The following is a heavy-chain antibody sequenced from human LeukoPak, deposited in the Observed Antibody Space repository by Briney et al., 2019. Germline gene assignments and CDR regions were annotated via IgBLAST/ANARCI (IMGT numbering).Heavy chain of an antibody. Sequence: SLTLSLTCAISGDSVSSNSAGRNWIRQSPLRGLEWLGRTYYRSKRYNDYAVSVKSRITINPDTSKNQFSLQLNSVTPEDTAVYFCARFAGGHFDYWGQGTLVAVSS. D-gene: IGHD2-8*02. CDR1: GDSVSSNSAG. CDR2: TYYRSKRYN. J-gene: IGHJ4*02. CDR3: ARFAGGHFDY. V-gene: IGHV6-1*01.